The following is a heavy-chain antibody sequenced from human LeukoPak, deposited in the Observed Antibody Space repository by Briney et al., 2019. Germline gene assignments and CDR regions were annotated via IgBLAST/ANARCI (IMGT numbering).Heavy chain of an antibody. CDR2: ISYDGSNK. D-gene: IGHD5-24*01. CDR3: ARDSGGDAYNDYFDS. J-gene: IGHJ4*02. Sequence: PGRSLRLSCAASGFTFSSYAMHWVRQVPGKGLEWVAVISYDGSNKYYADSVKGRFTISRDNSKNTLYLQMNSLRAEDMAVYYCARDSGGDAYNDYFDSWGQGTLVTVSS. CDR1: GFTFSSYA. V-gene: IGHV3-30*04.